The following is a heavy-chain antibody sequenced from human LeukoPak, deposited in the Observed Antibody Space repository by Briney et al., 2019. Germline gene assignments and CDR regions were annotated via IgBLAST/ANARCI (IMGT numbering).Heavy chain of an antibody. J-gene: IGHJ4*02. CDR3: AKELVVVVPAAMRY. CDR1: GFTFDDYA. V-gene: IGHV3-23*01. D-gene: IGHD2-2*01. Sequence: GRSLRLSCAASGFTFDDYAMHWVRQAAGKGLEWVSAISGSGGSTYYADAVKGRFTISRDNSKNTLYLQKNSLRAEDTAVYYCAKELVVVVPAAMRYWGQGTLVTVSS. CDR2: ISGSGGST.